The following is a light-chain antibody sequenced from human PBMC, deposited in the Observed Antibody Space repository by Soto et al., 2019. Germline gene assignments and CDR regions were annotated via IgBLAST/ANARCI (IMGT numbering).Light chain of an antibody. V-gene: IGLV2-18*01. CDR3: SLYTSSSTYV. CDR1: SSDVGSYNR. CDR2: EVS. J-gene: IGLJ1*01. Sequence: QSALTQPPSVSGSPGQSVTISCTGTSSDVGSYNRVSWYQQPPGTAPKLMLYEVSNRPSGVPDRSSGSKSGNTASLTISVLQAEEEADYCCSLYTSSSTYVFGTGTKVTVL.